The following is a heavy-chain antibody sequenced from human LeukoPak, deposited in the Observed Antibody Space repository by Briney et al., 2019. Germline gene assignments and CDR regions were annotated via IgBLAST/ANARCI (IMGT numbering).Heavy chain of an antibody. CDR1: GYTFTSYD. Sequence: RASVKVSCKASGYTFTSYDTNWVRQATGQGLEWMGWMNPNSGNTGYAQKFQGRVTMTRNTSISTAYMEPSSLRSEDTAVYYCARVQTRRITIFGVVRNYYYYGMDVWGQGTTVTVSS. CDR2: MNPNSGNT. D-gene: IGHD3-3*01. V-gene: IGHV1-8*01. J-gene: IGHJ6*02. CDR3: ARVQTRRITIFGVVRNYYYYGMDV.